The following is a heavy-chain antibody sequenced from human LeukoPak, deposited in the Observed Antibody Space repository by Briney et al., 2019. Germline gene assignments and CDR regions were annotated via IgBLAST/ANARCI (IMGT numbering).Heavy chain of an antibody. CDR1: GSTLGDYS. CDR2: ISWNCGSL. V-gene: IGHV3-9*03. D-gene: IGHD2-8*02. Sequence: PGGSMTLSWAASGSTLGDYSMHWDRQPPGKGLEWVYGISWNCGSLGNADTVGGRFTISRHNAKNSLYLQMNSLRAEDMAFYYCAKTSHWSETYYFDYWGQGTLVSVSS. J-gene: IGHJ4*02. CDR3: AKTSHWSETYYFDY.